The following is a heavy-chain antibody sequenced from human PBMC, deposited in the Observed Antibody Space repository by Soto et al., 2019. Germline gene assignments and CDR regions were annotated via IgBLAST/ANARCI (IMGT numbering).Heavy chain of an antibody. CDR2: FIAMLGTP. V-gene: IGHV1-69*13. J-gene: IGHJ4*02. Sequence: SVKVSCKASGGTFGSQGIAWVRQAPGQGLEWMGGFIAMLGTPTYAKKVQGRATISADESLTSSYLELRSLRSEDTGVYFCARGALANFDYWGQGTVGTVST. CDR3: ARGALANFDY. CDR1: GGTFGSQG.